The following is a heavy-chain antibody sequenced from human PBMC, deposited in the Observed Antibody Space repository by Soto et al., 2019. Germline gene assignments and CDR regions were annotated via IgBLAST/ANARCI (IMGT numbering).Heavy chain of an antibody. CDR1: GYTFTSYA. J-gene: IGHJ4*02. V-gene: IGHV1-3*01. D-gene: IGHD3-10*01. CDR2: INAGNGNT. Sequence: ASVKVSCKASGYTFTSYAMHWVRQAPGQRLEWMGWINAGNGNTKYSQKFQGRVTITRDTSASTAYMELSSLRSEDTAVYYCARGLPYGSGSYIDYWGQGTLVTAPQ. CDR3: ARGLPYGSGSYIDY.